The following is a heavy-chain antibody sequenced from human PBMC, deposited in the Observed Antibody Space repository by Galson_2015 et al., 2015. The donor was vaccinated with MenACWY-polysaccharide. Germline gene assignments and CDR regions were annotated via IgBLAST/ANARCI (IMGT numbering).Heavy chain of an antibody. Sequence: SLRLSCAASGFSFSNYWMSWVRQAPGKGLQWVANIKQDGGEKYYVDSVKGRFSISRDNAKNLLYLQMDILRPEDTAVFYCASFPHDVWTGYYPNWYFDLWGRGTLVTVSS. CDR2: IKQDGGEK. V-gene: IGHV3-7*01. D-gene: IGHD3/OR15-3a*01. CDR1: GFSFSNYW. CDR3: ASFPHDVWTGYYPNWYFDL. J-gene: IGHJ2*01.